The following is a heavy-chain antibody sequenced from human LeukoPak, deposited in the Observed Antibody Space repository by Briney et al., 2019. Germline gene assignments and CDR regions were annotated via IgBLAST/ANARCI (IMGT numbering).Heavy chain of an antibody. V-gene: IGHV3-53*01. Sequence: PGGSLRLSCAASGFTVSSNYMSWVRQAPGKGLEWVSVIYSGGSTYYADSVKGRFTISRDNSKNTLYLQMNSLRAEDTAVYYCASLYYGSGSYPPGGYYYYGMDVWGQGTTVTVSS. J-gene: IGHJ6*02. CDR3: ASLYYGSGSYPPGGYYYYGMDV. D-gene: IGHD3-10*01. CDR1: GFTVSSNY. CDR2: IYSGGST.